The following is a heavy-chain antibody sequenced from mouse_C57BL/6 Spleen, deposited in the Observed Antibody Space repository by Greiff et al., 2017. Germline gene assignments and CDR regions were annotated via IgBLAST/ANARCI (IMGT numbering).Heavy chain of an antibody. D-gene: IGHD5-5*01. J-gene: IGHJ4*01. Sequence: EVKLVESGAELVRPGASVKLSCTASGFNIKDDYMHWVKQRPEQGLEWIGWIDPENGDTEYASKFQGKATITADTSSNTAYLQLSSLTSEDTAVYYCTIYLGAMDYWGQGTSVTVSS. CDR1: GFNIKDDY. CDR3: TIYLGAMDY. CDR2: IDPENGDT. V-gene: IGHV14-4*01.